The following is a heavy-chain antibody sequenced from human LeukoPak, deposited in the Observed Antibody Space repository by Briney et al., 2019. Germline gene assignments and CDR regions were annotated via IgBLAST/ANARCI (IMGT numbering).Heavy chain of an antibody. V-gene: IGHV4-34*01. CDR3: ARGYLFDY. J-gene: IGHJ4*02. CDR2: INHSGST. Sequence: SETLSLTCAVYGGSFSGYYWSWIRQPPGKGPEWIGEINHSGSTNYNPSLKSRVTISVDTSKNQFSLKLSSVTAADTAVYYCARGYLFDYWGQGTLVTVSS. CDR1: GGSFSGYY.